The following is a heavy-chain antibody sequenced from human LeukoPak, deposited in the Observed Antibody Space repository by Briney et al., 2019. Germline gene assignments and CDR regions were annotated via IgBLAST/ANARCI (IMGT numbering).Heavy chain of an antibody. Sequence: SQTLSLTCTVSGGSISSGDYYWSWIRQPPGKGLEWIGYIYCSGSTYYNPSLKSRVTISVATSKNQFSLKLSSVTAADTAVYYCAREWFGGYFDYWGQGTLVTVSS. CDR1: GGSISSGDYY. CDR2: IYCSGST. V-gene: IGHV4-30-4*01. D-gene: IGHD3-10*01. CDR3: AREWFGGYFDY. J-gene: IGHJ4*02.